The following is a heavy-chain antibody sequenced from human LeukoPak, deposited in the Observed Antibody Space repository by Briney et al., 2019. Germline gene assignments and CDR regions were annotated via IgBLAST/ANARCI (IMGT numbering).Heavy chain of an antibody. CDR2: ITSDGSDT. J-gene: IGHJ4*02. D-gene: IGHD3-10*01. Sequence: PGGSLRLSCAASGLTFSAYWMHWVRQAPGKGLVWVSRITSDGSDTTYADSVKGRFTVSRDNAKNTLYLQMNSLRAEDTAVYYCARGGITYDYWGQGTLVTVSS. V-gene: IGHV3-74*01. CDR1: GLTFSAYW. CDR3: ARGGITYDY.